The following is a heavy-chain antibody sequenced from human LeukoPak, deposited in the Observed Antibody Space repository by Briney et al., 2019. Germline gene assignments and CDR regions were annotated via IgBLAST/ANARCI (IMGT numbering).Heavy chain of an antibody. Sequence: GGSLRLSCAASGFSFSSYGMHWVRQAPGKGLEWVAVISVDGSNEYYADSVKGRFTISRDNAKNSLYLQMNSLRVEDTAVYYCARGVGSGYSNDYWGQGTLVTVSS. CDR2: ISVDGSNE. J-gene: IGHJ4*02. CDR1: GFSFSSYG. V-gene: IGHV3-30*03. D-gene: IGHD3-22*01. CDR3: ARGVGSGYSNDY.